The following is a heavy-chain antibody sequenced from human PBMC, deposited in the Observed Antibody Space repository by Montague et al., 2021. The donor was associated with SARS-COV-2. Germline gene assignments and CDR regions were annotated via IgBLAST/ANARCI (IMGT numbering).Heavy chain of an antibody. CDR1: GGSISSSNW. CDR3: ARRYCSSTSCPDRFDP. D-gene: IGHD2-2*01. CDR2: IYHSGST. V-gene: IGHV4-4*02. J-gene: IGHJ5*02. Sequence: SETLSLTCAVSGGSISSSNWWSWVRQPPGKGLEWIGVIYHSGSTNYNPSLKSRVTISVDESKNQFSLKLSSVTAAATAVYYCARRYCSSTSCPDRFDPWGQRTLVTVST.